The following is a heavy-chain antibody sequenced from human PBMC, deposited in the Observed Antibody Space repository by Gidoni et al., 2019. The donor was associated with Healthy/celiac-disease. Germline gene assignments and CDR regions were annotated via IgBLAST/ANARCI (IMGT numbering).Heavy chain of an antibody. J-gene: IGHJ5*02. CDR1: GGTFSSYA. Sequence: QVQLVQSGAEVKKPGSSVKVSCKASGGTFSSYASSWVRQAPGQGLEWMGGIIPIFGTANYAQKFQGRVTITADKSTSTAYMELSSLRSEDTAVYYCARDLGYCSGGSCYPREVGWFDPWGQGTLVTVSS. V-gene: IGHV1-69*06. CDR3: ARDLGYCSGGSCYPREVGWFDP. CDR2: IIPIFGTA. D-gene: IGHD2-15*01.